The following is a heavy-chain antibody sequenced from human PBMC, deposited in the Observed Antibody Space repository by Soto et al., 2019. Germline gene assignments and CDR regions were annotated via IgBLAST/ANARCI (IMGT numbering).Heavy chain of an antibody. J-gene: IGHJ5*02. D-gene: IGHD3-10*01. V-gene: IGHV4-39*01. CDR1: GGSISSSSYY. Sequence: SETLSLTCTVSGGSISSSSYYWGWIRQPPGKGLEWIGSIYYSGSTYYNPSLKSRVTISVDTSKNQFSLKLSSVTAADAAVYYCARLNVLLWFGELGYNWFDPWGQGTLVTVSS. CDR2: IYYSGST. CDR3: ARLNVLLWFGELGYNWFDP.